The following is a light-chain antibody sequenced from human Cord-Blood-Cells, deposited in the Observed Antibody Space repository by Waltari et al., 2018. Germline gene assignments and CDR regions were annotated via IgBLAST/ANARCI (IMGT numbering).Light chain of an antibody. CDR3: SSYTSSSRV. J-gene: IGLJ3*02. V-gene: IGLV2-14*01. CDR2: DVS. Sequence: QSALTQPASVSGPPGQSITISCTGTSSDVGGYNYVSWYQQHPGKAPKLMIYDVSNRPSGVSNHFSGSKSGTTASLTISGLQAEDEADYYCSSYTSSSRVFGGGTKLTVL. CDR1: SSDVGGYNY.